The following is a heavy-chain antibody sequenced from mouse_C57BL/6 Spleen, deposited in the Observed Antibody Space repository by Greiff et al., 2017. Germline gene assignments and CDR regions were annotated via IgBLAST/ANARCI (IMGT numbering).Heavy chain of an antibody. CDR3: ARRSYYGSSDY. V-gene: IGHV1-50*01. CDR2: IDPSDSYT. Sequence: QVHVKQPGAELVKPGASVKLSCKASGYTFTSYWMQWVKQRPGQGLEWIGEIDPSDSYTNYNQKFKGKATLTVDTSSSTAYMQLSSLTSEDSAVYYCARRSYYGSSDYWGQGTTLTVSS. CDR1: GYTFTSYW. J-gene: IGHJ2*01. D-gene: IGHD1-1*01.